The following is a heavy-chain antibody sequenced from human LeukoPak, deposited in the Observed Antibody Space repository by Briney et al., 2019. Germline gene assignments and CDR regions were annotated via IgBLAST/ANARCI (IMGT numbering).Heavy chain of an antibody. CDR3: ARDGACSSTSCSFDY. CDR2: INAGNGNT. CDR1: GYTFTSYA. D-gene: IGHD2-2*01. V-gene: IGHV1-3*01. J-gene: IGHJ4*02. Sequence: ASVTVSCKASGYTFTSYAMHWVRQAPGQTLEWMGWINAGNGNTKYSQKFQGRVTITGDTSASTAYMELSSLRSEDTALYYCARDGACSSTSCSFDYWGQGTLVTVSS.